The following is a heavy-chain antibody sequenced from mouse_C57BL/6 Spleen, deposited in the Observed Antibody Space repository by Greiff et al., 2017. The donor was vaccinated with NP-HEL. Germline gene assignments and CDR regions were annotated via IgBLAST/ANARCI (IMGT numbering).Heavy chain of an antibody. Sequence: QVQLQQPGAELVRPGSSVKLSCKASGYTFTSYWMHWVKQRPIQGLEWIGNIDPSDSETHYNQKFKDKATLTVDKSSSTDYMQLSSLTSEDSAVYYCARGPSGYVDYIDYWGQGTTLTVSS. CDR1: GYTFTSYW. CDR3: ARGPSGYVDYIDY. D-gene: IGHD3-2*02. CDR2: IDPSDSET. V-gene: IGHV1-52*01. J-gene: IGHJ2*01.